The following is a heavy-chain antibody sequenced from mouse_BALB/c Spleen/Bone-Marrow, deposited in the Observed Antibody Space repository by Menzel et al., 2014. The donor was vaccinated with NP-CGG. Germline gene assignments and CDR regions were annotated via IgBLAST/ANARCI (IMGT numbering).Heavy chain of an antibody. D-gene: IGHD2-3*01. CDR3: TTSRGYYGFAY. J-gene: IGHJ3*01. V-gene: IGHV1S81*02. CDR1: GYTFTTYY. CDR2: INPSNGGA. Sequence: QVHVKQSGAELVKPGASVKLSCKASGYTFTTYYMYWVKQRPGQGLKWIGEINPSNGGADFNEKFKIKATLTVDKSSRTTYMQLSSQTSEDSTFYYCTTSRGYYGFAYWGQGTPVTVST.